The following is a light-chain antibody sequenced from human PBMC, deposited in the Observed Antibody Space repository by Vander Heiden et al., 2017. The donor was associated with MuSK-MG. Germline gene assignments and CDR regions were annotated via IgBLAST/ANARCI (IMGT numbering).Light chain of an antibody. CDR3: LLSYNGVRL. J-gene: IGLJ2*01. CDR2: DTT. CDR1: PGPVTIGHY. Sequence: PVVSSVTSLPLSPRGAVRLTCRAGPGPVTIGHYPYWLQQRPGQAPRTLIYDTTNKRSRTPARFSGSLFGGKAALTLAGAQAEDDADCYCLLSYNGVRLFGGGTKLTVL. V-gene: IGLV7-46*01.